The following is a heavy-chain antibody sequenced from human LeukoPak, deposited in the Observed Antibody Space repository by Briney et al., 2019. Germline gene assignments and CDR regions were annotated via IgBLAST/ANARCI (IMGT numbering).Heavy chain of an antibody. V-gene: IGHV4-59*12. CDR3: VRGVRI. CDR1: GGSIRNYY. J-gene: IGHJ3*02. D-gene: IGHD3-10*01. CDR2: IHDSGST. Sequence: KASETLSLTCTVSGGSIRNYYWTWIRQPPGKGLEWIGYIHDSGSTHFNPSLRSRVTISVDTSKNQFSLKLSSVTAADTAVYHCVRGVRIWGQGTIVTVSS.